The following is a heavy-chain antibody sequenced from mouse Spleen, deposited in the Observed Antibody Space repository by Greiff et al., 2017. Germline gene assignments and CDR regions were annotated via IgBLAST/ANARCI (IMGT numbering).Heavy chain of an antibody. Sequence: QVQLQQPGAELVKPGASVKLSCKASGYTFTSYWMQWVKQRPGQGLEWIGEIDPSDSYTNYNQKFKGKATLTVDTSSSTAYMQLSSLTSEDSAVYYCARNWDGGGFDYCGQGTTLTVSS. D-gene: IGHD4-1*01. CDR1: GYTFTSYW. CDR3: ARNWDGGGFDY. CDR2: IDPSDSYT. J-gene: IGHJ2*01. V-gene: IGHV1-50*01.